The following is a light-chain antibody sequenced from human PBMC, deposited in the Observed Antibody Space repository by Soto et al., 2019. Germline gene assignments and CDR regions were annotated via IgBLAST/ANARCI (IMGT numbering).Light chain of an antibody. V-gene: IGKV3-20*01. CDR1: QSVNSNY. Sequence: EIVLMQSPGNLSLSPGEGATLSCRASQSVNSNYLTWYQQNPGQAPTVLIFDTSRRATGVPDRFSGSGSGTDFTLTISRLEPDDFAVYYCQQYGSSQFTFGPGTKVNI. J-gene: IGKJ3*01. CDR2: DTS. CDR3: QQYGSSQFT.